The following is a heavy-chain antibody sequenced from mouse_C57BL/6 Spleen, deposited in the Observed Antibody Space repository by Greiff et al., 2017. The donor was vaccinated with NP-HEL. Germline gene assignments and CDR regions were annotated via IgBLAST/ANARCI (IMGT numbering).Heavy chain of an antibody. CDR3: AREAYYSNYYAMDY. CDR2: ISYDGSN. Sequence: VQLKESGPGLVKPSQSLSLTCSVTGYSITSGYYWNWIRQFPGNKLEWMGNISYDGSNNYNPSLKNRISITRDTSKNQFFLKLNSVTTEDTATYYCAREAYYSNYYAMDYWGQGTSVTVSS. V-gene: IGHV3-6*01. CDR1: GYSITSGYY. J-gene: IGHJ4*01. D-gene: IGHD2-5*01.